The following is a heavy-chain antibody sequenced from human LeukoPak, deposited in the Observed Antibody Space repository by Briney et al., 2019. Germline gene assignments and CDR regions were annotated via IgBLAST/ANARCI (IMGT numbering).Heavy chain of an antibody. CDR1: GFTFSSYG. V-gene: IGHV3-33*01. CDR3: ARDLSYLDH. Sequence: GRSLRLSCAASGFTFSSYGMHWVRQAPGKGLEWVAIIWYDGSNKYYADSLKGRFTISRDNSKNTLYLQMNSLRADDTGVYYCARDLSYLDHWGQGTQVTVSS. CDR2: IWYDGSNK. J-gene: IGHJ4*02.